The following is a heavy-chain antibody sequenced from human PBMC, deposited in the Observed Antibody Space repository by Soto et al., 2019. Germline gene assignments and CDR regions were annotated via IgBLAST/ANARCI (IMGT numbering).Heavy chain of an antibody. J-gene: IGHJ4*02. CDR1: GYSFTSYW. CDR2: INPGDSDT. D-gene: IGHD1-7*01. CDR3: ARLRNYRSGYFDY. Sequence: GESLKISCKGSGYSFTSYWIGWVRQMPGKGLEWVGIINPGDSDTSYSPSFQGKVTISADKSISTAYLQWSSLKASDTAMYYCARLRNYRSGYFDYWGQGTLVTVSS. V-gene: IGHV5-51*01.